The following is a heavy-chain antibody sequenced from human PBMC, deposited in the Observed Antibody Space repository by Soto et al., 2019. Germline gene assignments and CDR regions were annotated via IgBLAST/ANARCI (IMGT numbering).Heavy chain of an antibody. V-gene: IGHV4-34*01. CDR1: GGSFSGYY. J-gene: IGHJ4*02. CDR2: INHSGST. D-gene: IGHD3-22*01. CDR3: ARGRITMIVPDFDY. Sequence: PSETLSLTCAVYGGSFSGYYWSWIRQPPGKGLEWIGEINHSGSTNYNPSLKSRVTISVDTSKNQFSLKLSSVTAADTAVYYCARGRITMIVPDFDYWGQGTLVTVSS.